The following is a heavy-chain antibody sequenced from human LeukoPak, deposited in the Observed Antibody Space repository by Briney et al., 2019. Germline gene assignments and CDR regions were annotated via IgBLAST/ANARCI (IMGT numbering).Heavy chain of an antibody. D-gene: IGHD1-26*01. J-gene: IGHJ5*02. Sequence: PSETLSLTCAVYGGSFSDYYWSWIRQPPGKGLEWIGYIYYSGSTNYNPSLKSRVTISVDTSKNQFSLKLSSVTAADTAVYYCARQSGSYYPGWFDPWGQGTLVTVSS. CDR3: ARQSGSYYPGWFDP. CDR2: IYYSGST. CDR1: GGSFSDYY. V-gene: IGHV4-59*08.